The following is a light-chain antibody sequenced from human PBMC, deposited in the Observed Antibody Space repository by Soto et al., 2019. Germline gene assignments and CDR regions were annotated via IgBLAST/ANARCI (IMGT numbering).Light chain of an antibody. Sequence: EIVLTQSPRTLSLSPGERATLSCRASQSVSSSYLAWYQQKPGQAPRLLIYGASSRATGIPDRFSGSGSGTDFTLTISRLEPEDFAVYYCQQYDNSPLTFGGGTKVEIK. CDR2: GAS. V-gene: IGKV3-20*01. CDR1: QSVSSSY. CDR3: QQYDNSPLT. J-gene: IGKJ4*01.